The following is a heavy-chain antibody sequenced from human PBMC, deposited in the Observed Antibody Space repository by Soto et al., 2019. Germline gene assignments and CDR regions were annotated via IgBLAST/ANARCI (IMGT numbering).Heavy chain of an antibody. CDR2: INPGGGST. CDR1: GYTFTSYY. Sequence: QVQLVQSGAEVKKPGASVKVSCKASGYTFTSYYMHWVRHAPGQGLEWMGIINPGGGSTRYAQKVEGRVTMSRDTSTSTVYMELSSLRSEDTAVYYCARGQWDSSGYYSFNWFDPWGQGTLVTVAS. CDR3: ARGQWDSSGYYSFNWFDP. J-gene: IGHJ5*02. V-gene: IGHV1-46*01. D-gene: IGHD3-22*01.